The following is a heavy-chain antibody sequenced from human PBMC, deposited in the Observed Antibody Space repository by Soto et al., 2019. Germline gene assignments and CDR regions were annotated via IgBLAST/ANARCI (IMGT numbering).Heavy chain of an antibody. D-gene: IGHD6-19*01. CDR3: AKDLQWLVQGPYF. CDR2: IWYDGSNE. Sequence: GGSLRLSCAASGFTFSSYGMHWVRQAPGKGLEWVAVIWYDGSNEHYVDSVKGRFTISRDNSKNTLYLQMTSLRAEDTAVYYYAKDLQWLVQGPYFWGQGTLVTVSS. V-gene: IGHV3-30*02. CDR1: GFTFSSYG. J-gene: IGHJ4*02.